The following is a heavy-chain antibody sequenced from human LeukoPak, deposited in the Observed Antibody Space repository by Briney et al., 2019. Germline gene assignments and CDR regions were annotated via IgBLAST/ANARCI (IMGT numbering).Heavy chain of an antibody. Sequence: ASVKVSCKASGCTFTSYYMHWVRQAPGQGLEWMGIINPSGGSTSYAQKLQGRVTMTTDTSTSTAYMELRSLRSDDTAVYYCARDLARYSGSPYYFDYWGQGTLVTVSS. CDR3: ARDLARYSGSPYYFDY. V-gene: IGHV1-46*01. CDR2: INPSGGST. J-gene: IGHJ4*02. CDR1: GCTFTSYY. D-gene: IGHD1-26*01.